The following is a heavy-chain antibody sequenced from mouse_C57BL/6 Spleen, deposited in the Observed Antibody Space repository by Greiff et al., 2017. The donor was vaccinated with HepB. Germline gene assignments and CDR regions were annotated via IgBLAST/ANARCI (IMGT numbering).Heavy chain of an antibody. J-gene: IGHJ2*01. V-gene: IGHV5-4*01. D-gene: IGHD2-5*01. CDR3: AREGTTIVTGDYFDY. CDR2: ISDGGSYT. Sequence: DVKLVESGGGLVKPGGSLKLSCAASGFTFSSYAMSWVRQTPEKRLEWVATISDGGSYTYYPDNVKGRFTISRDNAKNNLYLQMSHLKSEDTAMYYCAREGTTIVTGDYFDYWGQGTTLTVSS. CDR1: GFTFSSYA.